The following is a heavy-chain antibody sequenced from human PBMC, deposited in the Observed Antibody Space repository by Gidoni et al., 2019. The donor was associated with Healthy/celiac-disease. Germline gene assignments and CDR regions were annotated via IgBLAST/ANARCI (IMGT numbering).Heavy chain of an antibody. J-gene: IGHJ5*02. D-gene: IGHD3-3*01. CDR2: ISYDGSNK. V-gene: IGHV3-30-3*01. CDR3: ARDPRQYYDFWSDNWFDP. Sequence: QVQLVESGGGVVQPGRSLRLSCAASGFTFSSYAMHWVRQAPGKGLEWVAVISYDGSNKYYADSVKGRFTISRDNSKNTLYLKMNSLRAEDTAAYYCARDPRQYYDFWSDNWFDPWGQGTLVTVSS. CDR1: GFTFSSYA.